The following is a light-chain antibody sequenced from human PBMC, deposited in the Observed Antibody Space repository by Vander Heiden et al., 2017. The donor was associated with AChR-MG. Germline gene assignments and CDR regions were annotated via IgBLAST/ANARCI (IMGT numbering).Light chain of an antibody. Sequence: DIQMTQSPSTLSASVGDRVTITCRASQSISSWLAWYQQKPGKAPKVLIYKASSLESGVPSRFSGSGSGTEFTLTISSLQPDDFATYYCQQYKNYLWTFGQGTKEEIK. CDR3: QQYKNYLWT. CDR1: QSISSW. CDR2: KAS. V-gene: IGKV1-5*03. J-gene: IGKJ1*01.